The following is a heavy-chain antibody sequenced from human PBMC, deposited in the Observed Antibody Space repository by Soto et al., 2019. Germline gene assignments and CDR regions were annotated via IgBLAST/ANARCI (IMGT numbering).Heavy chain of an antibody. CDR3: ARDKKRLIYGHPRYVMDV. V-gene: IGHV3-33*01. D-gene: IGHD3-10*01. Sequence: GESLRLSWAASGVTFSRYGMHWFRHAPGKGLEWVAVIWYDGSNKYYADSVKGRFTISRDNSKNTLYLQVNSLRAEDTAVYYCARDKKRLIYGHPRYVMDVCGRG. CDR2: IWYDGSNK. CDR1: GVTFSRYG. J-gene: IGHJ6*02.